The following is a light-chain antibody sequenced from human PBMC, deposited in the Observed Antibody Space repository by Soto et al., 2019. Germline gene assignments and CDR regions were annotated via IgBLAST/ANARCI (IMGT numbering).Light chain of an antibody. CDR3: QQYNSYLWT. V-gene: IGKV1-5*01. Sequence: DIQMTQYPSTLSASVGDRVTITCRASQSISSWLAWYQQKPGKAPKLLIYDASSLESGVPSRFSGSGSGTEFTLTISSLQPDDFATYYCQQYNSYLWTFGQGTKVEIK. CDR1: QSISSW. CDR2: DAS. J-gene: IGKJ1*01.